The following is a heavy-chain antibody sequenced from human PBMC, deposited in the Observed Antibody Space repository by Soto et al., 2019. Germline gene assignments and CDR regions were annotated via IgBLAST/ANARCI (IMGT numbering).Heavy chain of an antibody. J-gene: IGHJ6*03. CDR2: INHSGST. D-gene: IGHD2-2*01. Sequence: SETLSLTCAVYGGSFSGYYWSWIRQPPGKGLEWIGEINHSGSTNYNPSLKSRVTISVDTSKNQFSLKLSSVTAADTAVYYCARLMTIVPAASRTYYYYYMDVWGKGTTVTVSS. CDR1: GGSFSGYY. CDR3: ARLMTIVPAASRTYYYYYMDV. V-gene: IGHV4-34*01.